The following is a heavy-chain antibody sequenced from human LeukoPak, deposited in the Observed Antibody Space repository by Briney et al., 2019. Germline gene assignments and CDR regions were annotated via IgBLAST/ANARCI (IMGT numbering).Heavy chain of an antibody. J-gene: IGHJ4*02. CDR2: IYHSGST. V-gene: IGHV4-38-2*02. CDR3: AREEKGTSDY. Sequence: SETLSLTCAVSGYSISSGYYWGWIRQPPGKGLEWIGSIYHSGSTYYNPSLKGRVTMSIDTSKDQFSLTLRSMTAADTAVYFCAREEKGTSDYWGQGTLVTVSS. CDR1: GYSISSGYY.